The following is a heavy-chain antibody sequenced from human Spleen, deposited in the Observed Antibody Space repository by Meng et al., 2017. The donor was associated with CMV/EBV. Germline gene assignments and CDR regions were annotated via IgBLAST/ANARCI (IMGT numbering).Heavy chain of an antibody. D-gene: IGHD2-15*01. V-gene: IGHV1-24*01. J-gene: IGHJ4*02. Sequence: ASVKVSCKVSGYTLTELSMHWVRQAPGKGLEWMGGFDPEDGETIYAQKFQGRVTMTEDTSTDTAYMELSSLRSEDTAVYYCATDDLCSGGICSVAYWGQGTLVTVSS. CDR3: ATDDLCSGGICSVAY. CDR2: FDPEDGET. CDR1: GYTLTELS.